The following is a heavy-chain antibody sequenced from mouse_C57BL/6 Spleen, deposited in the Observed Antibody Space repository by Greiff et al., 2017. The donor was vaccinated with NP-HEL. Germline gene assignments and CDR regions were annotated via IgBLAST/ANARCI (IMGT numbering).Heavy chain of an antibody. V-gene: IGHV1-50*01. CDR2: IDPSDSYT. CDR1: GYTFTSYW. J-gene: IGHJ2*01. D-gene: IGHD1-1*01. Sequence: QVQLQQPGAELVKPGASVKLSCKASGYTFTSYWMQWVKQRPGQGLEWIGEIDPSDSYTNYNQKFKGKATLTVDTSSSTAYMQLSSLTSEDSAVYYCARSNNYYGSSYDYWGQGTTLTVSS. CDR3: ARSNNYYGSSYDY.